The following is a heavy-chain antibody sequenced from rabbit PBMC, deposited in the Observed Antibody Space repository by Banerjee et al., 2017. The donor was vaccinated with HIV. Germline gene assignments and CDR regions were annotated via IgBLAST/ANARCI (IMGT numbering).Heavy chain of an antibody. J-gene: IGHJ4*01. D-gene: IGHD2-1*01. CDR2: IYTGDGNT. CDR3: ARERDTGDVYFDL. V-gene: IGHV1S40*01. CDR1: GFDFSSNA. Sequence: QSLEESGGGLVQPEGSMALTCTASGFDFSSNAMCWVRQAPGKGLEWIECIYTGDGNTYYASWAKGRFTISKTSSTTVTLQMTSLTAADTATYFCARERDTGDVYFDLWGPGTLVTVS.